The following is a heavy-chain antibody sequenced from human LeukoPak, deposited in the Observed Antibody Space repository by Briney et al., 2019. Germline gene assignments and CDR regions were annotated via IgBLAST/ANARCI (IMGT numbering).Heavy chain of an antibody. CDR1: GYSFTTSW. CDR3: ARLVTGVVFDY. J-gene: IGHJ4*02. D-gene: IGHD2-15*01. Sequence: GESLKISCPGSGYSFTTSWIGWVRQMPGKGLEWMGNRYPGYSDTRYTASFQGKVTISADKSISTAYLQWSSLKASDTAMYYCARLVTGVVFDYWGQGTLVTVSS. V-gene: IGHV5-51*01. CDR2: RYPGYSDT.